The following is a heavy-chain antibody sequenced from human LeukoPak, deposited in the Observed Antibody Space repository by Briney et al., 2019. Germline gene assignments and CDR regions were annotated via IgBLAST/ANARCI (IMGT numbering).Heavy chain of an antibody. CDR3: ARYYCSSTSCYPRYYFDY. V-gene: IGHV4-34*01. J-gene: IGHJ4*02. CDR2: INHSGST. Sequence: PGGSLRLSCAASGFTFSDYYMSWIRQAPGKGLEWIGEINHSGSTNYNPSLKSRVTISVGTSKNQFSLKLSPVTAADTAVYYCARYYCSSTSCYPRYYFDYWGQGTLVTVSS. D-gene: IGHD2-2*01. CDR1: GFTFSDYY.